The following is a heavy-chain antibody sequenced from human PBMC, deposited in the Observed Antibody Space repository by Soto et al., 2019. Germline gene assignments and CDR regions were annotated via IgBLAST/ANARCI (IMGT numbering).Heavy chain of an antibody. CDR2: INHSGST. J-gene: IGHJ6*02. CDR3: ARSGRWSGYYSPGMPYYYYGMDV. V-gene: IGHV4-34*01. D-gene: IGHD3-3*01. Sequence: TLSLTCAVYGGSFSGYYWSWIRQPPGKGLEWIGEINHSGSTNYNPSLKSRVTISVDTSKNQFSLKLSSVTAADTAVYYCARSGRWSGYYSPGMPYYYYGMDVWGQGTTVTVSS. CDR1: GGSFSGYY.